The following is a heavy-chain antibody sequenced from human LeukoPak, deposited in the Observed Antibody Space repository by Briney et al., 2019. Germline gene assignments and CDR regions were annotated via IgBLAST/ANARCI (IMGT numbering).Heavy chain of an antibody. Sequence: GGSLRFSCAASGFTFDDYAMHWVRQAPGKGLEWVSLISWDGGSTYYADSVKGRFTISRDNSKGTVYLQMNSLRPEDTAVYYCAKDDAWLQYGNWGRGTLVTVSS. CDR2: ISWDGGST. V-gene: IGHV3-43D*03. CDR3: AKDDAWLQYGN. D-gene: IGHD5-24*01. J-gene: IGHJ4*02. CDR1: GFTFDDYA.